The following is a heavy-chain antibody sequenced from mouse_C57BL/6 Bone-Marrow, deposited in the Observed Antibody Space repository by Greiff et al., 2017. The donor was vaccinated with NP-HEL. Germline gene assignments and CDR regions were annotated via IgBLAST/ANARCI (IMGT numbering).Heavy chain of an antibody. Sequence: VQLKESGPGLVKPSQSLSLTCSVTGYSLTSGYYWNWIRQFPGNKLEWMGYISYDGSNNYNPSLKNRISITRDTSKNQFFLKLNSVTTEDTATYYCARGGGVWGTGTTVTVSS. J-gene: IGHJ1*03. V-gene: IGHV3-6*01. CDR1: GYSLTSGYY. CDR2: ISYDGSN. CDR3: ARGGGV.